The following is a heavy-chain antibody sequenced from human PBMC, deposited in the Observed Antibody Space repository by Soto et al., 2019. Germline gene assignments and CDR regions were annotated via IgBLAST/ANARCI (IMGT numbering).Heavy chain of an antibody. CDR3: AREGSYYYGSGSYYNGPQYYGMDV. Sequence: SQTLSLTCAISGDSVSSNSAAWNWIRQSPSRGLEWLGRTYYRSKWYNDYAVSVKSRITINPDTSKNQFSLQLNSVTPEDTAVYYCAREGSYYYGSGSYYNGPQYYGMDVWRQGTTVTVPS. J-gene: IGHJ6*02. CDR1: GDSVSSNSAA. CDR2: TYYRSKWYN. V-gene: IGHV6-1*01. D-gene: IGHD3-10*01.